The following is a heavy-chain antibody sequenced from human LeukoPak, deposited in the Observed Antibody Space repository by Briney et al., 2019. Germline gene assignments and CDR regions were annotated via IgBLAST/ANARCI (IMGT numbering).Heavy chain of an antibody. V-gene: IGHV4-59*12. D-gene: IGHD3-10*01. J-gene: IGHJ4*02. CDR2: IYYSGST. CDR1: GGSISSYY. CDR3: ARWFGESEYYFDY. Sequence: SETLSLTCTVSGGSISSYYWSWIRQPPGKGLEWIGYIYYSGSTNYNPSLKSRVTISVDTSKNQFSLKLSSVTAADTAVYYCARWFGESEYYFDYWGQGTLVTVSS.